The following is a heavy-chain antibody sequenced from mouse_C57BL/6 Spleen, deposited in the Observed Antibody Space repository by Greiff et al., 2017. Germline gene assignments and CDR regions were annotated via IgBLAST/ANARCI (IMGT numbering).Heavy chain of an antibody. D-gene: IGHD2-1*01. CDR2: IDPSDSYT. CDR3: ARGKGAPYGNYVDWYFDV. V-gene: IGHV1-59*01. Sequence: VQLQQPGAELVRPGTSVKLSCKASGYTFTSYWMHSVKQRPGQGLEWIGVIDPSDSYTNYNQKFKGKATLTVDTSSSTAYMQLSSLTSEDSAVYYCARGKGAPYGNYVDWYFDVWGTGTTVTVSS. J-gene: IGHJ1*03. CDR1: GYTFTSYW.